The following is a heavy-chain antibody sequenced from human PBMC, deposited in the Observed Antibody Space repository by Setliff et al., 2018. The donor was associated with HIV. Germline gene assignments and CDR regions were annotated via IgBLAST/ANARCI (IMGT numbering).Heavy chain of an antibody. CDR1: GYSISSGYY. CDR2: IYHSGST. D-gene: IGHD5-12*01. V-gene: IGHV4-38-2*01. CDR3: ARMYSGYDWSPAGARTRYFDY. Sequence: KPSETLSLTCAVSGYSISSGYYWGWIRQPPGKGQEWIGSIYHSGSTYYNPSLKSRVTISVDTSKNQFSLKLSSVTAADTAVYYCARMYSGYDWSPAGARTRYFDYWGQGTPVTVSS. J-gene: IGHJ4*02.